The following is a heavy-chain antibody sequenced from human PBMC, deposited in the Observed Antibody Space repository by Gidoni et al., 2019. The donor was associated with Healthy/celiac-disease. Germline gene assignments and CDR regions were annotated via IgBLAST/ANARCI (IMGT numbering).Heavy chain of an antibody. CDR1: GFTFTSSA. CDR2: IVVGSGST. J-gene: IGHJ2*01. CDR3: AAKPRVVADYWYFDL. D-gene: IGHD2-15*01. Sequence: QMQLVQSGPEVKKPGTSVKVFCKASGFTFTSSAVQWVRQARGQRPEWIGWIVVGSGSTNYAQKFQERVTITRDMSTSTAYMELSSLRSEDTAVYYCAAKPRVVADYWYFDLWGRGTLVTVSS. V-gene: IGHV1-58*01.